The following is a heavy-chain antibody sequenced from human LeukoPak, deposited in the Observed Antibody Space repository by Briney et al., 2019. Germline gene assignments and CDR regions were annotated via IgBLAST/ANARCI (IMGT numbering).Heavy chain of an antibody. Sequence: GGSLRLSCAASAFTVSTNYMAWVRQAPGKGLEWVSVVYPGGNTFYVDSVKGRFTTSRDNSKNTLYLQMNGLRVEDTAMYYCAREKYDDSGLDWFDPWGQGTLVTVSS. J-gene: IGHJ5*02. CDR1: AFTVSTNY. V-gene: IGHV3-53*01. CDR2: VYPGGNT. D-gene: IGHD3-22*01. CDR3: AREKYDDSGLDWFDP.